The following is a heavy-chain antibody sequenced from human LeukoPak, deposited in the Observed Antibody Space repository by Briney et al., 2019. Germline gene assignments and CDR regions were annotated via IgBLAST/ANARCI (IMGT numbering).Heavy chain of an antibody. CDR1: GLTVVNNY. CDR3: ARAIQSQPLKGYFDY. Sequence: PGGSLRLSCAASGLTVVNNYMSWVRQAPGKGLEWVSIIYSGGPAYYADSVRGRFTISRDNSKNTLYLQMNSLTVDDTAVYYCARAIQSQPLKGYFDYWGQGTLVTVSS. CDR2: IYSGGPA. J-gene: IGHJ4*02. D-gene: IGHD2-2*01. V-gene: IGHV3-53*01.